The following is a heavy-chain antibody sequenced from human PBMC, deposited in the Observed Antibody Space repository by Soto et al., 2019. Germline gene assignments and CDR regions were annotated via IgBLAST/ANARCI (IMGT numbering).Heavy chain of an antibody. Sequence: QLQLQESGPGLVKPSETLSLTCTVSGGSISSSSYYWGWIRQPPGKGLEWSGSIYYSGSTYYNPSLKCRADRSVETSKTQYTLSIHSVTSADTAGDYCARLRHGSRTSCYEMGGIDFWGQGTLVTFSS. CDR3: ARLRHGSRTSCYEMGGIDF. D-gene: IGHD2-2*01. V-gene: IGHV4-39*01. CDR1: GGSISSSSYY. CDR2: IYYSGST. J-gene: IGHJ4*02.